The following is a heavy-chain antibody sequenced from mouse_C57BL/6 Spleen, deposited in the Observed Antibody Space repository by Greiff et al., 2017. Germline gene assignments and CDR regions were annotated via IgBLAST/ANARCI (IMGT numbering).Heavy chain of an antibody. V-gene: IGHV2-2*01. J-gene: IGHJ4*01. CDR2: IWSGGST. Sequence: QVQLQQSGPGLVQPSQSLSITCTVSGFSLTSYGVHWVRQSPGKGLEWLGVIWSGGSTDYNAAFISRLSISKDNSKSQVFFKMNSLQADDTAIYYCARIYYDPLYYYAMDYWGQGTSVTVSS. CDR3: ARIYYDPLYYYAMDY. D-gene: IGHD2-4*01. CDR1: GFSLTSYG.